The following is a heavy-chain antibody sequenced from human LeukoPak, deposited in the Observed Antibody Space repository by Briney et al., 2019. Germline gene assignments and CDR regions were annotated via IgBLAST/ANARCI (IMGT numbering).Heavy chain of an antibody. Sequence: SETLSLTCTVSGGSISSSSYYWGWIRQPPGKGLEWIGSICYSGSTYYNPSLKSRVTISVDTSKNQFSLKLSSVTAADTAVYYCARLDVDTAMVTGYWGQGTLVTVSS. CDR2: ICYSGST. J-gene: IGHJ4*02. D-gene: IGHD5-18*01. CDR3: ARLDVDTAMVTGY. V-gene: IGHV4-39*01. CDR1: GGSISSSSYY.